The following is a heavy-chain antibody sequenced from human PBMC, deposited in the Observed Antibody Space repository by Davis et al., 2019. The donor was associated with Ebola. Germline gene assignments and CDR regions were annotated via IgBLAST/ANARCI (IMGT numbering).Heavy chain of an antibody. Sequence: PGGSLRLSCAASGFTFNQYAMTWVRQAPGKGLEWVAVISYDGSNKYYADSVKGRFTISRDNSKNTLYLQMNSLRAEDTAVYYCAKDYYDSSGYIPGAYWGQGTLVTVSS. J-gene: IGHJ4*02. CDR3: AKDYYDSSGYIPGAY. CDR1: GFTFNQYA. D-gene: IGHD3-22*01. V-gene: IGHV3-30*18. CDR2: ISYDGSNK.